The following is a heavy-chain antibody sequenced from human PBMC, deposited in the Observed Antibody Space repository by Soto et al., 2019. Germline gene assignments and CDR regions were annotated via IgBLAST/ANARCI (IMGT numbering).Heavy chain of an antibody. CDR2: ISAHNDNT. D-gene: IGHD1-1*01. Sequence: QVNLVQSGAEGRKPGASVKVSCKGSGYTFTSYGIAWVRQAPGQGLEWMGWISAHNDNTNYAQKVQGRVTVTRDTSTSTAYMELRNLRSDDTAVYYCARGRYGDYWGQGALVTVSS. CDR1: GYTFTSYG. V-gene: IGHV1-18*01. J-gene: IGHJ4*02. CDR3: ARGRYGDY.